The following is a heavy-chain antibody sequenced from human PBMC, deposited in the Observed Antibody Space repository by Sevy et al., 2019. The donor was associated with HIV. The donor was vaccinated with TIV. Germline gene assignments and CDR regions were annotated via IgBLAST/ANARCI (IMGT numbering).Heavy chain of an antibody. CDR3: AREVRGGYCTNGVCYTGTNYFDY. CDR1: GGSVSSGSYY. D-gene: IGHD2-8*01. CDR2: IYYSGST. Sequence: SETLSLTCTVSGGSVSSGSYYWSWIRQPPGKGLEWIGYIYYSGSTNYNPSLKSRVTISVDTSKNQFSLKLSSVTAADTAVYYCAREVRGGYCTNGVCYTGTNYFDYWGQGTLVTVSS. V-gene: IGHV4-61*01. J-gene: IGHJ4*02.